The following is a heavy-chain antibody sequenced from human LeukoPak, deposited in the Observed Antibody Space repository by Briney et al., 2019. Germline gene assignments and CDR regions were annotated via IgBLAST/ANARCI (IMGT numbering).Heavy chain of an antibody. CDR2: IYYSGRT. V-gene: IGHV4-30-4*01. CDR1: GGSISSGDYY. D-gene: IGHD6-13*01. Sequence: PSQTLSLTCTVSGGSISSGDYYWSWIRQSPGKGLVWIGYIYYSGRTYYNPSLKSRVTISVDTSKNQFSLKLSSVTGADTAVYHCARGIAAAGTSSWWFDPWGQGTLVTVSS. J-gene: IGHJ5*02. CDR3: ARGIAAAGTSSWWFDP.